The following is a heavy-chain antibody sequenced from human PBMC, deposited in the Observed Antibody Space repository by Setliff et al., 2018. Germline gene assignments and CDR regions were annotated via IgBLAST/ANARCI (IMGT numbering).Heavy chain of an antibody. D-gene: IGHD3-3*01. V-gene: IGHV3-21*01. CDR1: GFTVSSNY. Sequence: GGSLRLSCAASGFTVSSNYMSWVRQAPGKGLEWVSAISGSGGSTYYADSVKGRFTISRDNAKNSLYLQMNSLRAEDTAVYYCARDRPGAIFGVVTPFDYWGQGTLVTVSS. CDR3: ARDRPGAIFGVVTPFDY. J-gene: IGHJ4*02. CDR2: ISGSGGST.